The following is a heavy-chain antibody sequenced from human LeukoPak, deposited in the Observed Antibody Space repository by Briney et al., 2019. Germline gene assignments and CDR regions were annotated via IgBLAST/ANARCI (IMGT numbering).Heavy chain of an antibody. D-gene: IGHD2-15*01. CDR1: GGSFSGYY. Sequence: QPSETLSLTCAVYGGSFSGYYWSWLRQPPGKGLEWIGEINHSGSTNYNPSLKSRVTISVDTSKNQFSLKLSSVTAADTAVYYCARESYSGGSCFDYWGQGTLVTVSS. J-gene: IGHJ4*02. CDR2: INHSGST. V-gene: IGHV4-34*01. CDR3: ARESYSGGSCFDY.